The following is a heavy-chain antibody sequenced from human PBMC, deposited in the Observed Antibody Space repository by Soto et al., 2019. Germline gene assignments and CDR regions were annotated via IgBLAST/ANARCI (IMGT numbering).Heavy chain of an antibody. CDR1: GFTFSSYS. Sequence: GGSLRLSCAASGFTFSSYSMNWVRRAPGKGLEWVSSISSSSSYIYYADSVKGRFTISRDNAKNSLYLQMNSLRAEDTAVYYCARAGSSVTTFYYYYMDVWGKGTTVTVSS. CDR2: ISSSSSYI. D-gene: IGHD4-4*01. CDR3: ARAGSSVTTFYYYYMDV. V-gene: IGHV3-21*01. J-gene: IGHJ6*03.